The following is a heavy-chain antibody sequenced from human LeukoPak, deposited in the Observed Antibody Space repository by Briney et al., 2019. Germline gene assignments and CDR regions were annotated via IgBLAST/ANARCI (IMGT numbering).Heavy chain of an antibody. CDR2: IYSGGST. CDR1: GFTVSSNY. Sequence: PGGSLRLSCAASGFTVSSNYMGWVRQAPGKGLGWGSVIYSGGSTYYADSVKGRFTISRDKSKNTLYLQMNSLRAEDTAVYYCAREIMITFGGVIPTPYWGQGTLVTVSS. J-gene: IGHJ4*02. D-gene: IGHD3-16*02. V-gene: IGHV3-66*02. CDR3: AREIMITFGGVIPTPY.